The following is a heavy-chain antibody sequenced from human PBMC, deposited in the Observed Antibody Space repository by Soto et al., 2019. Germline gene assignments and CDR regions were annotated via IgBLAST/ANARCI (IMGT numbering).Heavy chain of an antibody. CDR2: IYYSGST. Sequence: SETLSLTCTVSGGSISSSSYYWGWIRQPPGKGLEWIGSIYYSGSTYYNPSLKSRVTISVDTSKNQFSLKLSSVTAADTAVYYCARLADIVVVVAATGYIDYWGQGTPVTVSS. J-gene: IGHJ4*02. D-gene: IGHD2-15*01. CDR1: GGSISSSSYY. V-gene: IGHV4-39*01. CDR3: ARLADIVVVVAATGYIDY.